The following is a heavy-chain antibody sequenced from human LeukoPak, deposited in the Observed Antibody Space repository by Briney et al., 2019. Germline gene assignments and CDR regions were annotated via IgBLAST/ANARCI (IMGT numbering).Heavy chain of an antibody. CDR1: GGAISSYY. V-gene: IGHV4-59*01. Sequence: PSETLSLTCTVSGGAISSYYWSWIRQPPGKGLEGIGYIHYSGNTNYNPSLKCRVTISIDTSKNQFSLKLSSVTAADTAVYYCARATVKGMDVWGQGTTVTVSS. D-gene: IGHD4-11*01. CDR2: IHYSGNT. J-gene: IGHJ6*02. CDR3: ARATVKGMDV.